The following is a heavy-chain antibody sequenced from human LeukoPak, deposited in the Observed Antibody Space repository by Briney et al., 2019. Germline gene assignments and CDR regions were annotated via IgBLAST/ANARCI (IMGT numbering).Heavy chain of an antibody. V-gene: IGHV3-30*18. J-gene: IGHJ4*02. Sequence: GGSLRLSCAASGFTFSSYGMHWVRQAPGKGLEWVAVISYDGSNKYYADSVKGRFTISRDNSKNTLYLQMNSLRAEDTAVYYCAKDLLRGYSYGPLDYWGQGTLVTVSS. CDR3: AKDLLRGYSYGPLDY. CDR1: GFTFSSYG. D-gene: IGHD5-18*01. CDR2: ISYDGSNK.